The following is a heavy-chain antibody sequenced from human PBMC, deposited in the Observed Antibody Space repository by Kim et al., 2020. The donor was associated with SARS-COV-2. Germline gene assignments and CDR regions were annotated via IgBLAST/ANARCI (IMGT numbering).Heavy chain of an antibody. J-gene: IGHJ4*02. CDR1: GGSISSSNW. V-gene: IGHV4-4*02. D-gene: IGHD6-19*01. CDR2: IYHSGST. CDR3: ARREYSSGWYGAAYFDY. Sequence: SETLSLTCAVSGGSISSSNWWSWVRQPPGKGLEWIGEIYHSGSTNYNPSLKSRVTISVDKSKNQFSLKLSSVTAADTAVYYCARREYSSGWYGAAYFDYWGQGTLVTVSS.